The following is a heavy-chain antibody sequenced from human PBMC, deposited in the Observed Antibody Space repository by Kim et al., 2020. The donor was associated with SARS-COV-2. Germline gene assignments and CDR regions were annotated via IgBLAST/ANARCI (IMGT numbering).Heavy chain of an antibody. J-gene: IGHJ6*02. Sequence: GGSLRLSCAASGFTFSSYSMNWVRQAPGKGLEWVSSISSSSSYIYYADSVKGRFTISRDNAKNSLYLQMNSLRAEDTAVYYCARDIAAADPSYYYYYYGMDGWGQGTTGAISS. CDR3: ARDIAAADPSYYYYYYGMDG. D-gene: IGHD6-13*01. CDR2: ISSSSSYI. V-gene: IGHV3-21*01. CDR1: GFTFSSYS.